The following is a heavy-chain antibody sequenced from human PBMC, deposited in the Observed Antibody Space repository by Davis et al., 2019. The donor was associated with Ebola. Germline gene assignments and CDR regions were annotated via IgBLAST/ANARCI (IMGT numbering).Heavy chain of an antibody. Sequence: ASVKVSCKASGYTFTGYYMHWVRQAPGQGLEWMGWINPNSGGTNYAQKFQGWVTMTRDTSISTAYMELSRLRSDDTAVYYCARAIVVVPAAIDNDAFDIWGQGTMVTVSS. CDR1: GYTFTGYY. CDR2: INPNSGGT. D-gene: IGHD2-2*02. V-gene: IGHV1-2*04. CDR3: ARAIVVVPAAIDNDAFDI. J-gene: IGHJ3*02.